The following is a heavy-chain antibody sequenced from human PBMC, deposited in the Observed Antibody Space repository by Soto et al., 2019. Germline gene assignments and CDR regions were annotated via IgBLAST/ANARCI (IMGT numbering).Heavy chain of an antibody. CDR3: AASGWYTHYYYYGMDV. J-gene: IGHJ6*02. Sequence: SVKVSCKASGFTFTSSAVQWVRQARGQRLEWIGWIVVGSGNTNYAQKFQERVTITRDMSTSTAYMELSSLRSEDTAVYYCAASGWYTHYYYYGMDVWGQGTTVTV. CDR1: GFTFTSSA. V-gene: IGHV1-58*01. D-gene: IGHD6-19*01. CDR2: IVVGSGNT.